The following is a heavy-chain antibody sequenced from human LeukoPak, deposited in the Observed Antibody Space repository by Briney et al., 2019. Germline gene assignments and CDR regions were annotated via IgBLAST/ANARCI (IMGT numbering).Heavy chain of an antibody. Sequence: PSETLSLTCTVSGGSISSYYWSWIRQPPGKGLEWIGYIYYSGSTNYNPSLKSRVTISVDTSKNQFSLKLSSVTAADTAVYYCARGRGYCSGRSCYAFYYYYYMDVWGKGTTVTVSS. V-gene: IGHV4-59*01. J-gene: IGHJ6*03. D-gene: IGHD2-15*01. CDR2: IYYSGST. CDR1: GGSISSYY. CDR3: ARGRGYCSGRSCYAFYYYYYMDV.